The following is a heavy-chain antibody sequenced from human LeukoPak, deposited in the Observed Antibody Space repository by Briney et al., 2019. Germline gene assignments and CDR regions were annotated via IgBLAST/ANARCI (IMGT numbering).Heavy chain of an antibody. CDR2: IIPIFGTA. V-gene: IGHV1-69*13. CDR1: GGTFSSYA. J-gene: IGHJ3*02. Sequence: TVKVSCKASGGTFSSYAISWVRQAPGQGLEWMGGIIPIFGTANYAQKFQGRVTITADESTSTAYMELSSLRSEDTAVYYCARDLAMATGDAFDIWGQGTMVTVSS. D-gene: IGHD5-24*01. CDR3: ARDLAMATGDAFDI.